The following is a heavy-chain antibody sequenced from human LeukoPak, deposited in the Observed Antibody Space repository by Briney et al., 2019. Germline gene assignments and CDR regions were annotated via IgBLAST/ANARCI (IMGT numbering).Heavy chain of an antibody. CDR3: ARVLPVPYLLDS. D-gene: IGHD3-10*02. J-gene: IGHJ4*02. CDR1: GHSTTRGYY. V-gene: IGHV4-38-2*01. Sequence: SETLSLTCGISGHSTTRGYYWAWFRQSPGKGPEWIATFFQSEKSFYTASLESRVIMSLDTSKSQSSLNLTSVTAADTAIYYCARVLPVPYLLDSWGQGTHVTVSS. CDR2: FFQSEKS.